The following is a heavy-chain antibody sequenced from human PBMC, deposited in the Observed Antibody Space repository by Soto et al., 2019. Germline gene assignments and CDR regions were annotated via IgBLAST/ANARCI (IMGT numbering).Heavy chain of an antibody. D-gene: IGHD2-21*01. V-gene: IGHV4-4*02. CDR2: IYHSGST. Sequence: QVQLQESGPGLVKPSGTLSLTCAVSGGSISSSNWWSWVRQPPGKGLEWIGEIYHSGSTNYNPSRQSRAAPSVDKSTNHFARKLSSVTAADTAVYYCASPYCGGGRLSCPDYWGPGTLVTVSS. J-gene: IGHJ4*02. CDR3: ASPYCGGGRLSCPDY. CDR1: GGSISSSNW.